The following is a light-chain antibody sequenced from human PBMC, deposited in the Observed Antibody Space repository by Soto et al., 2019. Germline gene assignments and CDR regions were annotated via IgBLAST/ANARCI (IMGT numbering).Light chain of an antibody. V-gene: IGLV2-18*01. Sequence: QSVLTQPPSVSGSPRKSVTISCTGTSTDFVSYNRVSWYQQPPVTAPKLLIYEARNRPSGVPDRFSGSKSGNTASLTISGLKAADEADYYCSLYTSENTYVFGTGTKLTVL. J-gene: IGLJ1*01. CDR2: EAR. CDR3: SLYTSENTYV. CDR1: STDFVSYNR.